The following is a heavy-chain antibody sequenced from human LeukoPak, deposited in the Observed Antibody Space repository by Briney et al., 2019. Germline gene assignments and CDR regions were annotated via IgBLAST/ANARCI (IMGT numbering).Heavy chain of an antibody. CDR3: ARGWEYGDYLNWFDP. D-gene: IGHD4-17*01. J-gene: IGHJ5*02. CDR1: GGSMSSNY. Sequence: SETLSLTCTVSGGSMSSNYWSWIRQPPGKGLEWIGYIYNSGTIYYSGSTNYNPSLLSRVTISVDTSKNQFSLKLTSVTAADTAVYYCARGWEYGDYLNWFDPWGQGTLVIVSS. V-gene: IGHV4-59*08. CDR2: IYNSGTIYYSGST.